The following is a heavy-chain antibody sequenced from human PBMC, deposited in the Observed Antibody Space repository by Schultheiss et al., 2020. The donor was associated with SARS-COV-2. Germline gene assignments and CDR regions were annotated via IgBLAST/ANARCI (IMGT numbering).Heavy chain of an antibody. CDR3: ARVVRNFDWSPSHFDY. D-gene: IGHD3-9*01. J-gene: IGHJ4*02. CDR1: GGTFSSYA. Sequence: SVKVSCKASGGTFSSYAISWVRQAPGQGLEWMGGIIPIFGTANYAQKFQGRVTITADESTSTAYMELSRLRSDDTAVYYCARVVRNFDWSPSHFDYWGQGTLVTVSS. CDR2: IIPIFGTA. V-gene: IGHV1-69*13.